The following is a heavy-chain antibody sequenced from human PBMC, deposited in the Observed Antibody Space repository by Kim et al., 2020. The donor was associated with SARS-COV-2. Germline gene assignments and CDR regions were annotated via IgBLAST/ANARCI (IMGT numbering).Heavy chain of an antibody. Sequence: LKSRVTISVDTSKNPLSLKLTSVTAADTAMYYCARLRPTPFGNYYGLDVWGQGTTVTVSS. V-gene: IGHV4-59*08. J-gene: IGHJ6*02. CDR3: ARLRPTPFGNYYGLDV. D-gene: IGHD3-16*01.